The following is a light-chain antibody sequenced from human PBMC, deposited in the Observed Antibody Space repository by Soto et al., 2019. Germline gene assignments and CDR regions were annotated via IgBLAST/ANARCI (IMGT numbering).Light chain of an antibody. CDR3: LQDYNYSRT. V-gene: IGKV1-6*01. CDR2: AAS. J-gene: IGKJ1*01. Sequence: IKLTQSPSSLSAYVGDTVTITCRASQTVSRYLNWYQQKSGTAPKLLIYAASTLHTGVPSRFSGSGSGTDFTLTISSLQPEDFATYYCLQDYNYSRTFGQGTMV. CDR1: QTVSRY.